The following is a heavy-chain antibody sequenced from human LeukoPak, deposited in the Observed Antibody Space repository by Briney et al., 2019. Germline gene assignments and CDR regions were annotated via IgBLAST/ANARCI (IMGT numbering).Heavy chain of an antibody. Sequence: SETLSLTCTVSGGSITNYYWSWIRQPAGKGLEWIGRIYSSGSTNYNPSLKSRVSISLDKAKNQVSLKLSSVTAADTAVYYCARENTYYYGSGGYYWYFDLWGRGTLVTVSS. D-gene: IGHD3-22*01. CDR3: ARENTYYYGSGGYYWYFDL. V-gene: IGHV4-4*07. CDR2: IYSSGST. CDR1: GGSITNYY. J-gene: IGHJ2*01.